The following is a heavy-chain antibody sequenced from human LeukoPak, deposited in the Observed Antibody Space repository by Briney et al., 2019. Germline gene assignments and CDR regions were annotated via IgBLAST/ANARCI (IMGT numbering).Heavy chain of an antibody. Sequence: SGPTLVKPPQTLTLTCTFSGFSLSTSGVGVGWIRQPPGKALEWLALIYWDDDKRYSPSLKSRLTITKDTSKNQVVLTMTNMDPVDTATYYCAHSRSGYYDSSGYYYDYWGQGTLVTVSS. CDR3: AHSRSGYYDSSGYYYDY. V-gene: IGHV2-5*02. J-gene: IGHJ4*02. CDR1: GFSLSTSGVG. CDR2: IYWDDDK. D-gene: IGHD3-22*01.